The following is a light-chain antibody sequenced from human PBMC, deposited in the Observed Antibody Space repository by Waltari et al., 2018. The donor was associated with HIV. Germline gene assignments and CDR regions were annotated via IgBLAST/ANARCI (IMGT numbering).Light chain of an antibody. V-gene: IGLV3-27*01. J-gene: IGLJ3*02. CDR3: YSAADNDLRV. CDR1: VLATKY. CDR2: KDS. Sequence: SYELTQPSSVSVSPGQTARITRSGDVLATKYARWFQQKPGQAPVLVIYKDSERPSGIPERFSGSSSGTTVTLTISGAQVEDEAHYYCYSAADNDLRVFGGGTKLTVL.